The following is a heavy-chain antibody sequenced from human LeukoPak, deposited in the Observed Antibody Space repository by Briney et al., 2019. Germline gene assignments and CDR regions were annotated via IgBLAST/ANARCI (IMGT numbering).Heavy chain of an antibody. CDR1: GYTFTGYY. D-gene: IGHD4-17*01. Sequence: GASVKVSCKASGYTFTGYYMHWVRQAPGQGLEWMGWISAYNGNTNYAQKLQGRVTMTTDTSTSTAYMELRSLRSDDTAVYYCARVYGDYDVRFDYWGQGTLVTVSS. V-gene: IGHV1-18*04. CDR2: ISAYNGNT. CDR3: ARVYGDYDVRFDY. J-gene: IGHJ4*02.